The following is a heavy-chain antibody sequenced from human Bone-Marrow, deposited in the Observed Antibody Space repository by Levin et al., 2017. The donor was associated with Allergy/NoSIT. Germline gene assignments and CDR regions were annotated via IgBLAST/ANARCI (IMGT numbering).Heavy chain of an antibody. J-gene: IGHJ4*02. CDR1: GYSFSTYW. CDR2: INPGDSET. Sequence: PGESLKISCKGSGYSFSTYWIAWVRQMPGKGLEWMGIINPGDSETSYSPSFQGQVTMSIDKSITTAYLHWTSLKASDTAIYYCARVDTTDFDYWGQGTLITVSS. D-gene: IGHD1-14*01. CDR3: ARVDTTDFDY. V-gene: IGHV5-51*01.